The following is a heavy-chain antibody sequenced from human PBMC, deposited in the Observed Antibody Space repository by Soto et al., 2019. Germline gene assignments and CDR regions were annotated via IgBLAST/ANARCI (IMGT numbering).Heavy chain of an antibody. Sequence: PGGSLRLSCAASGFTFGDYGGHWVRQAPGKGLEWVALVWANGRNKNYADSVQGRFTISRDHTKNTLDLQMNSLTGDDTAIYYCTREGPQTGTCAFDIWGQGTMVTV. V-gene: IGHV3-33*01. CDR2: VWANGRNK. J-gene: IGHJ3*02. CDR3: TREGPQTGTCAFDI. D-gene: IGHD3-9*01. CDR1: GFTFGDYG.